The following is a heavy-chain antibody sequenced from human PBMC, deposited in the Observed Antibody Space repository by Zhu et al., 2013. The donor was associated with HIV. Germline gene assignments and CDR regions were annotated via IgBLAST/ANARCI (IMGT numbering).Heavy chain of an antibody. CDR3: AQATDYGGNSEWYFDL. Sequence: QDRLVQSGVEVKKPGASVKVSCKASGYTFTGYYMHWVRQAPGQGLEWMGWINPNSGGTNYAQKFQGRVTMTRDTSISTAYMELSRLRSDDTAVYYCAQATDYGGNSEWYFDLWGRGTLVTVSS. D-gene: IGHD4-17*01. CDR1: GYTFTGYY. CDR2: INPNSGGT. V-gene: IGHV1-2*02. J-gene: IGHJ2*01.